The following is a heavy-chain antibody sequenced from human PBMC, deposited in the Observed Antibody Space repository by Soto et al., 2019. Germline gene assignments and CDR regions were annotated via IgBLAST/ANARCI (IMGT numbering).Heavy chain of an antibody. D-gene: IGHD6-19*01. CDR1: GGSISSGGYY. CDR3: ARGIDTLPYSSGWADFDY. Sequence: SETLSLTCTVSGGSISSGGYYWSWIRQHPGKGLEWIGYIYYSGSTYYNPSLKSRVTISVDTSNNQFSLKLSSVTAADTAVYYFARGIDTLPYSSGWADFDYWGQGTLVTVSS. CDR2: IYYSGST. J-gene: IGHJ4*02. V-gene: IGHV4-31*03.